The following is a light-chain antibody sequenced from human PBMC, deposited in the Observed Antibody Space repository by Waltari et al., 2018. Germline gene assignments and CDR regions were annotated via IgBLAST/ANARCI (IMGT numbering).Light chain of an antibody. CDR2: DVT. CDR3: SSYTASSTWV. CDR1: SSDIGDYNY. V-gene: IGLV2-14*01. J-gene: IGLJ3*02. Sequence: QSALTQPASVSGSPGQSITISCIGTSSDIGDYNYVSWYQQHAGKAPKLMIYDVTKRPSGVSYRFSGSKSGNTASLTISGLQAEGEADYYCSSYTASSTWVFGGGTKLTVL.